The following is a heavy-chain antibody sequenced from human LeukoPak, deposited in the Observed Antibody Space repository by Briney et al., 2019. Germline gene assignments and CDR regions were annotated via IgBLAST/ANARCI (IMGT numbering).Heavy chain of an antibody. Sequence: PGGSLRLSCAASGFTFTTAWMSWVRQAPGKGLEWVGRIKSKTDGGTADYAAPVNGRFTISRDDSSNTLFLQMSSLKTEDTAVYYCSTEDQRNSWGQGTLVTVSS. CDR2: IKSKTDGGTA. D-gene: IGHD1-1*01. CDR1: GFTFTTAW. CDR3: STEDQRNS. J-gene: IGHJ4*02. V-gene: IGHV3-15*01.